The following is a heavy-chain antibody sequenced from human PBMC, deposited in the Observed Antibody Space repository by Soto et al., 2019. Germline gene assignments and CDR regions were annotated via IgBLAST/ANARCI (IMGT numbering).Heavy chain of an antibody. J-gene: IGHJ4*02. D-gene: IGHD3-9*01. CDR1: GGSISSYY. V-gene: IGHV4-59*01. CDR3: ARDSLNYDILTGYYIRHYFDY. CDR2: IYYSGST. Sequence: PSETLSLTCTVSGGSISSYYWSWIRQPPGKGLEWIGYIYYSGSTNYNPSLKSRVTISVDTSKNQFSLKLSSVTAADTAVYYCARDSLNYDILTGYYIRHYFDYWGQGTLVTVS.